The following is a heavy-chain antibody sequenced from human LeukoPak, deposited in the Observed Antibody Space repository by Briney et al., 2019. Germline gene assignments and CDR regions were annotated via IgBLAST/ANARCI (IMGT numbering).Heavy chain of an antibody. CDR3: ASTPKPYGSGSYWYGAAFDY. J-gene: IGHJ4*02. CDR1: GYSISSGYY. V-gene: IGHV4-38-2*02. Sequence: PSETLSLTCTVSGYSISSGYYWGWIRQPPGKGLEWIGSIYHSGSTYYNPSLKSRVTISVDTSKNQFSLKLSSVTAADTAVYYCASTPKPYGSGSYWYGAAFDYWGQGTLVTVSS. D-gene: IGHD3-10*01. CDR2: IYHSGST.